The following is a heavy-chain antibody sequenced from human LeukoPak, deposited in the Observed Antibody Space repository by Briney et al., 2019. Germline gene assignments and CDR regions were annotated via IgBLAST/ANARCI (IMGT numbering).Heavy chain of an antibody. CDR3: ARRCSSASCSFDY. CDR1: GGSISTYY. D-gene: IGHD2-2*01. CDR2: VYYSGST. V-gene: IGHV4-59*08. Sequence: SSETLSLTCTVSGGSISTYYWSWIRQPPGKGLEWIGHVYYSGSTNYNPSLKSRVTISLDTSKNQFSLKLNSVTAADTAVYYCARRCSSASCSFDYWGQGTLVTVSS. J-gene: IGHJ4*02.